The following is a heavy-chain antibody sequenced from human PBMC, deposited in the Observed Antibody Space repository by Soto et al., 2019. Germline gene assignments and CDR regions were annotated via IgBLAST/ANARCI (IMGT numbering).Heavy chain of an antibody. J-gene: IGHJ4*02. V-gene: IGHV3-11*05. CDR3: ARVLSGTRSFDY. CDR1: GFSLSAYY. CDR2: ITTTGNYT. Sequence: QVQLVESGGGLVKPGGSLRLSCAASGFSLSAYYMTWIRQAPGKGLEWLSYITTTGNYTDYADSVKGRFTTSRDNAKNSLYLQMNSLRADDTAVYCCARVLSGTRSFDYWGQGTLVTVSS. D-gene: IGHD5-12*01.